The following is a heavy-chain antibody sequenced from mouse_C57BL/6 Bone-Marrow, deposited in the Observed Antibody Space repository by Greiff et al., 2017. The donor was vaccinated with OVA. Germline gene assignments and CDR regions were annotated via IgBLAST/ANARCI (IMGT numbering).Heavy chain of an antibody. CDR2: INPNNGGT. D-gene: IGHD3-3*01. CDR1: GYTFTDYY. CDR3: AREGTDY. V-gene: IGHV1-26*01. Sequence: VQLQQSGPELVKPGASVKISCKASGYTFTDYYMNWVKQSHGKSLEWIGDINPNNGGTSYIQKFKGKATLTVDKSSSTAYMELRSLTSEDSAVYYCAREGTDYWGQGTTLTVSS. J-gene: IGHJ2*01.